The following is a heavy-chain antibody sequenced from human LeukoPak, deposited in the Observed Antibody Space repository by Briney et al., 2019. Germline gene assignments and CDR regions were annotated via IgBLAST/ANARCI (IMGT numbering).Heavy chain of an antibody. J-gene: IGHJ4*02. V-gene: IGHV4-38-2*02. CDR2: IYHSGST. D-gene: IGHD3-3*01. Sequence: KPSETLSLTCTVSGYPISSGYYWGWIRQPPGKGLEWIGSIYHSGSTYYNPSLKSRVTISVDTSKNQFSLKLSSVTAADTAVYYCASYDFWSGYHDYWGQGTLVTVSS. CDR1: GYPISSGYY. CDR3: ASYDFWSGYHDY.